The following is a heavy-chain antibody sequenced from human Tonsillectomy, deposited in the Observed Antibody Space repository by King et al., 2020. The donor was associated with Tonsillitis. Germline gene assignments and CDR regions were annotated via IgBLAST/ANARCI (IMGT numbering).Heavy chain of an antibody. CDR2: ITHSGST. CDR3: AGRRTTVTRAYYYYYYGLDV. J-gene: IGHJ6*02. CDR1: GGSFSGYS. V-gene: IGHV4-34*01. D-gene: IGHD4-17*01. Sequence: VQLQQRGAELLKPSETLSLTCAVYGGSFSGYSWNWVRQPPGKGLEWIGEITHSGSTNYKSSLKSRVALSLDTSKNHFSLKLSSVTAADTAVYFCAGRRTTVTRAYYYYYYGLDVWGQGTTVTVSS.